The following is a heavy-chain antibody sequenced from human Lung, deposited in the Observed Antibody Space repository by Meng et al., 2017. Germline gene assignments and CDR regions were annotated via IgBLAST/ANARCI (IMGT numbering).Heavy chain of an antibody. Sequence: QVRLQQWGAGLLKPSETLSLTCVVSGGSFSDYYWSWICQPPGKGLEWIGEINHSGSTNYNPSLESRATISVDTSQNNLSLKLSSVTAADSAVYYCARGPTTMAHDFDYWGQGTLVTVSS. CDR3: ARGPTTMAHDFDY. J-gene: IGHJ4*02. D-gene: IGHD4-11*01. V-gene: IGHV4-34*01. CDR1: GGSFSDYY. CDR2: INHSGST.